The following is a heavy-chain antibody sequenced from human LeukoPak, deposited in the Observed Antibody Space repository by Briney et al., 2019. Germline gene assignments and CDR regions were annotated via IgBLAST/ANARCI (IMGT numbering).Heavy chain of an antibody. J-gene: IGHJ4*02. Sequence: PWASVKVSCKASGGTFSSYAISWARQAPGQGLEWMGGIIPIFGTANYAQKFQGRVTITADESTSTAYMELSSLRSEDTAVYYCACQTERYLDWLTLDYWGQGSLVTVSS. CDR3: ACQTERYLDWLTLDY. V-gene: IGHV1-69*13. CDR1: GGTFSSYA. D-gene: IGHD3-9*01. CDR2: IIPIFGTA.